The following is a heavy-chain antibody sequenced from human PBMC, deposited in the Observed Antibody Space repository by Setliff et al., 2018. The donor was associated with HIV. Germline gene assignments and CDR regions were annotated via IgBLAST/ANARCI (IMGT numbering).Heavy chain of an antibody. CDR3: TTELLGSSWYGVDYYGMDV. J-gene: IGHJ6*02. D-gene: IGHD6-13*01. CDR2: ISWNSGNI. V-gene: IGHV3-9*01. Sequence: GGSLRLSCAASGFTFDDYAMHWVRQAPGKGLEWVSGISWNSGNIGYAAPVKGRFTISRDDSKNTLYLQMNSLKTEDTAVYYCTTELLGSSWYGVDYYGMDVWGQGTTVTVSS. CDR1: GFTFDDYA.